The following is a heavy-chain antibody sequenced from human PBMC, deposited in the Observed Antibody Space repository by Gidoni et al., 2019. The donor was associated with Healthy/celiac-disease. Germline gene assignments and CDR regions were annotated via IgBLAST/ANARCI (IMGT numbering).Heavy chain of an antibody. CDR2: ISGYNGKT. CDR1: GYTFSNYA. D-gene: IGHD4-17*01. J-gene: IGHJ3*02. Sequence: QVQLVQSGPEVKKPGASVKVSCKASGYTFSNYAFSWVRQAPGQGLEWMGWISGYNGKTNYAPKLQGRVSMTTDTSTSTAYMELRSLRSDDTAVYYCASPNYGDPPSDAFEIWGQGTLVTVSS. CDR3: ASPNYGDPPSDAFEI. V-gene: IGHV1-18*01.